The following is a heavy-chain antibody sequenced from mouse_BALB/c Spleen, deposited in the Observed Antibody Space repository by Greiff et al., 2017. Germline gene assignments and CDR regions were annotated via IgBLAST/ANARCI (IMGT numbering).Heavy chain of an antibody. J-gene: IGHJ2*01. V-gene: IGHV8-8*01. Sequence: QVQLKESGPGILQPSQTLSLTCSFSGFSLSTSGMGVVWIRQPSGKGLEWLAHIWWDDDKRYNPALKSRLTISKDTSSNQVFLKIASVDTADTATYYCARMDYYDRFDDWGQGTTLTVSS. CDR2: IWWDDDK. CDR1: GFSLSTSGMG. D-gene: IGHD1-1*01. CDR3: ARMDYYDRFDD.